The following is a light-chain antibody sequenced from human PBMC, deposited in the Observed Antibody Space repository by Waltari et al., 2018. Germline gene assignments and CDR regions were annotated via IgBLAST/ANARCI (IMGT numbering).Light chain of an antibody. CDR3: QQRHNWPLT. V-gene: IGKV3-11*01. Sequence: EIVLTQSPATLSLSPGERATLSCRASQSVGGYLAWYQQKPGQAPRLLIYDATNRASGIPARFSGSGSWTDFSFSISSLEPEDFAVYYCQQRHNWPLTFGGGTKVEIK. J-gene: IGKJ4*01. CDR2: DAT. CDR1: QSVGGY.